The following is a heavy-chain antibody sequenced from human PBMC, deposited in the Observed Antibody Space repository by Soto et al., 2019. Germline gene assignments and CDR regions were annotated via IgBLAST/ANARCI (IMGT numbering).Heavy chain of an antibody. V-gene: IGHV2-70*01. CDR3: ARTPRNYDWFDP. Sequence: GSGPTLVNPTQTLTLTCTFSGFSLTTSGMSVSWIRQPPGKALEWLALIDWADDKYYSTSLKTRLTISKDTSKNQVILTMTNLDPVDTATYYCARTPRNYDWFDPWGQGTLVTVSS. CDR1: GFSLTTSGMS. D-gene: IGHD1-7*01. J-gene: IGHJ5*02. CDR2: IDWADDK.